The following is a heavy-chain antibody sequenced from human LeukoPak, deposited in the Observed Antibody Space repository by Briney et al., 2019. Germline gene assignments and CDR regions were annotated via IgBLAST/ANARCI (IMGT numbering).Heavy chain of an antibody. J-gene: IGHJ5*02. CDR1: GFTFTSSA. V-gene: IGHV1-58*02. D-gene: IGHD3-10*01. CDR2: IVVGSGNT. CDR3: ARLREVVRGVIITWVFDP. Sequence: SVKVSCKASGFTFTSSAMQWVRQARGQRLEWIGWIVVGSGNTNYAQKFQERVTITRDKSISTAYLQWSSLKASDTAMYYCARLREVVRGVIITWVFDPWGQGTLVTVSS.